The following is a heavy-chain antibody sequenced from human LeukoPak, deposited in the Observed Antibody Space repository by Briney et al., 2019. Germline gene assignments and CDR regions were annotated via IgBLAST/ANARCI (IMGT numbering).Heavy chain of an antibody. CDR2: ISGSGGST. CDR3: AKDHDYYDSSGYYLHYYYGMDV. CDR1: GFTFSIYA. D-gene: IGHD3-22*01. V-gene: IGHV3-23*01. J-gene: IGHJ6*02. Sequence: GGSLRLSCAASGFTFSIYAMSWVRQAPGKGLEWVSAISGSGGSTYYADSVKGRFTISRDNSKNTLYLQMNSPRAEDTAVYYCAKDHDYYDSSGYYLHYYYGMDVWGQGTTVTVSS.